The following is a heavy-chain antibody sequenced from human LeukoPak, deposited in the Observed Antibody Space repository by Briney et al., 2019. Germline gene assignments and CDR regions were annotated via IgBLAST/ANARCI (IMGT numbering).Heavy chain of an antibody. CDR3: ARVFRASQWLVLDY. D-gene: IGHD6-19*01. V-gene: IGHV7-4-1*02. CDR2: INTNTGNP. J-gene: IGHJ4*02. CDR1: GYTFTSYA. Sequence: ASVKVSCKASGYTFTSYAMNWVRQAPGQGLEWMGWINTNTGNPTYAQGFTGRFVFSLDTSVSTAYLQISSLKAEDTAVYYCARVFRASQWLVLDYWGQGTLVTVSS.